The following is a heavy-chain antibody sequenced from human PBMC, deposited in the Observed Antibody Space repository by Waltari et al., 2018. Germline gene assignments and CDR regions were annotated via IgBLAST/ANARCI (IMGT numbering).Heavy chain of an antibody. CDR1: GHILNSYA. CDR2: VIPTFGTT. D-gene: IGHD1-26*01. Sequence: VHFVQSGPEVKKPGSSVRVSCKASGHILNSYAIAWVRQAPGQGLEWMGRVIPTFGTTNYAQNFQGRLKITSDTSTTSVTMELSGLKFDDTGIYYCTSNTYYVPDYWGQGTVVNV. V-gene: IGHV1-69*14. J-gene: IGHJ4*02. CDR3: TSNTYYVPDY.